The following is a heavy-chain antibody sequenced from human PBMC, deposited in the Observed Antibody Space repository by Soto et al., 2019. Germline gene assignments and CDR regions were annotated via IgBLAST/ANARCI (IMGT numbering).Heavy chain of an antibody. J-gene: IGHJ6*02. CDR2: ISGSGGST. CDR3: AKDERLYYYYYGIDV. Sequence: EVQLLESGGGLVQPGGSLRLSCAASGFTFSSYAMSWVRQAPGKGLEWVSAISGSGGSTYYADSVKGRFTISRDNSKNQEYLEIKSVRAESTGLDCCAKDERLYYYYYGIDVWGQGSTVTVSS. CDR1: GFTFSSYA. V-gene: IGHV3-23*01.